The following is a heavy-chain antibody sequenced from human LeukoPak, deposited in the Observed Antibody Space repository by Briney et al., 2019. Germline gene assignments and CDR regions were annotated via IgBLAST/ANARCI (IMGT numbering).Heavy chain of an antibody. CDR3: TQWELSTLLDY. V-gene: IGHV3-30*02. CDR2: TLYDGSKT. D-gene: IGHD1-26*01. J-gene: IGHJ4*02. Sequence: GGSLRLSCAASGFTFSNYGIHWVRQAPGKGLEWVAYTLYDGSKTYYADSVKGRFTISRDNSKNTLYLQMDSLRVEDMAVYYCTQWELSTLLDYWGQGTLVTVSS. CDR1: GFTFSNYG.